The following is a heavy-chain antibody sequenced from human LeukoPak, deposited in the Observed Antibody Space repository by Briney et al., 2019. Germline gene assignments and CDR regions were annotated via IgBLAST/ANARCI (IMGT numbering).Heavy chain of an antibody. CDR3: ARGRGWYFYYGMDV. V-gene: IGHV1-8*01. CDR2: MNPNSGNT. J-gene: IGHJ6*02. CDR1: GYTFTSYD. D-gene: IGHD6-19*01. Sequence: ASVKVSCKAPGYTFTSYDINWVRQATGQGLEWMGWMNPNSGNTGYAQKFQGRVTMTRNTPISTAYMELSSLRSEDTAVYYCARGRGWYFYYGMDVWGQGTTVTVSS.